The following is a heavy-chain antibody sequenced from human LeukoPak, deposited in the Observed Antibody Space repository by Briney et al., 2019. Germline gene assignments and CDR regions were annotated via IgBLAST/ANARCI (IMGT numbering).Heavy chain of an antibody. V-gene: IGHV3-23*01. Sequence: GGSLRLSCAASGFTFSSYAMTWVRQPPGKGLEWVSSISGGGDSTFYADSVEGRFTISRDNSKNTVFLLMSSLRDADTAVYFCARGRWALTGTSPYLGQWGQGTLVTVSS. CDR3: ARGRWALTGTSPYLGQ. CDR2: ISGGGDST. D-gene: IGHD6-19*01. J-gene: IGHJ4*02. CDR1: GFTFSSYA.